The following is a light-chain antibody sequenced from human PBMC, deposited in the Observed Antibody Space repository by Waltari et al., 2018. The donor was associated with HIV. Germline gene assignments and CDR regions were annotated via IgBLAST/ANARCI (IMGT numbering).Light chain of an antibody. CDR3: QAWDSSTWM. Sequence: SYELTQPPSVSVSPGQTARITCSGVHLGDKSACWYQQKPGQSPGLVIYQDGKRPSGIPERFSGSNSGNTATLIISGTQAMDETDNYCQAWDSSTWMFGGGTKLTVL. V-gene: IGLV3-1*01. J-gene: IGLJ3*02. CDR2: QDG. CDR1: HLGDKS.